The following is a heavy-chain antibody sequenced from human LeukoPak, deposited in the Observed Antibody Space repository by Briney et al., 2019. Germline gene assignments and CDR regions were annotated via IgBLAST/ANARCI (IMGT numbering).Heavy chain of an antibody. J-gene: IGHJ4*02. Sequence: GAFLQISSKASAYVFTNSWIGWLRRMPGKGLEWMGIITPGNSDTRYSPSFQGQVTISADKSISTAYLKWSSLKASDTAMYYCATENYGSGRNWGQGTLVTVSS. CDR1: AYVFTNSW. V-gene: IGHV5-51*01. CDR3: ATENYGSGRN. D-gene: IGHD3-10*01. CDR2: ITPGNSDT.